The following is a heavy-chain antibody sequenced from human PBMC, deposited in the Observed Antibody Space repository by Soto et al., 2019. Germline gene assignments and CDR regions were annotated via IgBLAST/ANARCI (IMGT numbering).Heavy chain of an antibody. V-gene: IGHV4-30-4*01. CDR3: ARMSYFYDKWYFDL. CDR2: VYYSGSS. D-gene: IGHD3-22*01. CDR1: GGSINNNDYY. Sequence: QLQESGPGLVKPSQTLSLTCSVSGGSINNNDYYWSWIRQTPGKGLGWIGYVYYSGSSDYIPSLKSRLSMSIDKSKNQFHLKLNSVTAADTATYYCARMSYFYDKWYFDLWGRGTLVTVSS. J-gene: IGHJ2*01.